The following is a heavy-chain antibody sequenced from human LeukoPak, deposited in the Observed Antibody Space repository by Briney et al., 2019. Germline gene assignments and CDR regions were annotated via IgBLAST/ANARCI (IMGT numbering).Heavy chain of an antibody. Sequence: ASVKASCKASGYTFTSYAMHWVRQAPGQRLEWMGWINAGNGNTKYSQKFQGRVTITRDTSASTAYMELSSLRSEDTAVYYCARDSRGYYDSSDYFDYWGQGTLVTVSS. CDR1: GYTFTSYA. D-gene: IGHD3-22*01. CDR2: INAGNGNT. CDR3: ARDSRGYYDSSDYFDY. V-gene: IGHV1-3*01. J-gene: IGHJ4*02.